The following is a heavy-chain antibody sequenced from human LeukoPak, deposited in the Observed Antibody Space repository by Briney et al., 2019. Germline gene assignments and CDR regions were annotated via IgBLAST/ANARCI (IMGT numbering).Heavy chain of an antibody. CDR3: TTLIAG. CDR2: IKKRQDGGTA. Sequence: GGSLRLSCAASKFNFTNSWLSWVRQPPGKGLEWVGRIKKRQDGGTADYAAPVKGRFTISRDDSTATLYLQMNSLRAKDTAIYYCTTLIAGWGQGTLVTVSS. D-gene: IGHD2-15*01. J-gene: IGHJ4*02. CDR1: KFNFTNSW. V-gene: IGHV3-15*01.